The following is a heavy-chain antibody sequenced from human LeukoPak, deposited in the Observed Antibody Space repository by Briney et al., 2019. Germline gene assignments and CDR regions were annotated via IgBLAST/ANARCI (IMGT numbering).Heavy chain of an antibody. CDR3: ASGGVLYHSRL. CDR1: GGSISSSSYY. J-gene: IGHJ4*02. D-gene: IGHD3-16*01. V-gene: IGHV4-39*01. CDR2: IYYSGST. Sequence: SETLSLTCTVSGGSISSSSYYWGWIRQPPGKGLEWIGSIYYSGSTYYNPSLKSRVTISVDTSKNQFSLKLSSMTAADTAVYYCASGGVLYHSRLWGQGTLVTVSS.